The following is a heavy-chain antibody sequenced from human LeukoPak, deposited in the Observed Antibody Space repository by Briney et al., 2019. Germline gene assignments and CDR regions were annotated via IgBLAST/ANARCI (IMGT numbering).Heavy chain of an antibody. J-gene: IGHJ4*02. CDR3: ARAGPIDY. V-gene: IGHV3-53*01. CDR1: GFIVSSKY. Sequence: GXSLRLSCAASGFIVSSKYMSWVRQAPGKGLEWVSVIYSGGSTYYAASVEGRFSISRDNSKNTVYLQMNNLRVDDTAVYYCARAGPIDYWGQGTLVTVSS. CDR2: IYSGGST.